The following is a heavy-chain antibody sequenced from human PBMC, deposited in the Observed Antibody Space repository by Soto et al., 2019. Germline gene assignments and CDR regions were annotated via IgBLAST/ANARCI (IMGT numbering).Heavy chain of an antibody. D-gene: IGHD3-16*02. V-gene: IGHV4-59*01. J-gene: IGHJ4*02. CDR3: ARASAITFGGVIGPFDY. CDR2: IYYSGST. Sequence: SETLSLTCTVSGGSISSYYWSWIRQPPGKGLEWIGYIYYSGSTNYNPSLKSRVTISVDTSKNQFSLKLSSVTAADTAVYYCARASAITFGGVIGPFDYWGQGTLVTVSS. CDR1: GGSISSYY.